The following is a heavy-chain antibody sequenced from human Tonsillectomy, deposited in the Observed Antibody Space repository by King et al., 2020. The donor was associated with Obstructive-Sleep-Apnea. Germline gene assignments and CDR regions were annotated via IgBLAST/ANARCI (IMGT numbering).Heavy chain of an antibody. CDR1: GYTFTSYG. Sequence: QLVQSGAEVKKPGASVKGSCKASGYTFTSYGISCVRHAPGQGLEWRGWISGYNGNTNYARKFQGSVTMNTDTSTSTAYTELRCLRSDDTAVYYCARGWENGHYYYGMDVWGGGTTVTASS. D-gene: IGHD1-26*01. V-gene: IGHV1-18*04. CDR2: ISGYNGNT. J-gene: IGHJ6*04. CDR3: ARGWENGHYYYGMDV.